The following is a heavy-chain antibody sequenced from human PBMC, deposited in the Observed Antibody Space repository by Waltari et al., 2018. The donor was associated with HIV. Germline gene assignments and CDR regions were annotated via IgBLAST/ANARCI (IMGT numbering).Heavy chain of an antibody. CDR1: GYTFGVHS. J-gene: IGHJ5*02. D-gene: IGHD2-2*01. CDR3: ARDSRDTSWSLNWFDP. Sequence: EVQLVESGGGPVQPGGALGLSWAGLGYTFGVHSMNWVRQAPGKGLEWFSAISSSGKFVYYADSVKGRFTISRDNAKNSLSLQMNSLRAEDTSVYYCARDSRDTSWSLNWFDPWGQGTLVTVSS. CDR2: ISSSGKFV. V-gene: IGHV3-21*01.